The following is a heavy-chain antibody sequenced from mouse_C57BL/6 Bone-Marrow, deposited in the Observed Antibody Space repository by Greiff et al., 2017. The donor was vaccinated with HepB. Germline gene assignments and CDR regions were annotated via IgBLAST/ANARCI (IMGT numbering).Heavy chain of an antibody. Sequence: VQLQQPGAELVRPGSSVKLYCKASGYTFTSYWMDWVKQRPGQGLEWIGNIYPSDSETHYNQKFKDKATLTVDKSSSTAYMQLSSLTSEDSAVYYCATYDGYPWFAYWGQGTLVTVSA. J-gene: IGHJ3*01. CDR1: GYTFTSYW. D-gene: IGHD2-3*01. CDR3: ATYDGYPWFAY. V-gene: IGHV1-61*01. CDR2: IYPSDSET.